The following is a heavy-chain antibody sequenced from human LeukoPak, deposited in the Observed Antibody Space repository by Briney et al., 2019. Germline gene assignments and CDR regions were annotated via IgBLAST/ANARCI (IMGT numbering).Heavy chain of an antibody. CDR3: ARGPVLLWFGELYNWFDP. D-gene: IGHD3-10*01. J-gene: IGHJ5*02. Sequence: SQTLSLTCAISGDSVSSNSAAWNWIRQSPSRGLEWLGRTYYRSKWYNDYAVSVKSRITINPDTSKDQFSLQLNSVTPEDTAVYCCARGPVLLWFGELYNWFDPWGQGTLVTVSS. V-gene: IGHV6-1*01. CDR2: TYYRSKWYN. CDR1: GDSVSSNSAA.